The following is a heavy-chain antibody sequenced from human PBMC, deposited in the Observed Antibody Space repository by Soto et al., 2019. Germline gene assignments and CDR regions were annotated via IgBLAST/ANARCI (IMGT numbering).Heavy chain of an antibody. D-gene: IGHD3-3*01. J-gene: IGHJ6*02. CDR2: ISSSSSYI. CDR3: ARVLDFWSGPNGMDV. V-gene: IGHV3-21*01. CDR1: GFTFSSYS. Sequence: EVQLVESGGGLVKPGGSLRLSCAASGFTFSSYSMNWVRQAPGKGLEWVSSISSSSSYIYYADSVKGRFTISRDNAKNSLCLQMNSLRAEDTAVYYCARVLDFWSGPNGMDVWGQGTTVTVSS.